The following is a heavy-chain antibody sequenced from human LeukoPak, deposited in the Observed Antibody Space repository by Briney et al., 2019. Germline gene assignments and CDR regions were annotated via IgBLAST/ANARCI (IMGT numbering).Heavy chain of an antibody. CDR3: AKIGYYYDSSGYYYFDY. CDR1: GFTFSSYA. V-gene: IGHV3-23*01. Sequence: EAGGSLRLSCAASGFTFSSYAMGWVRQAPGKGLEWVSAISGSGGSTYYADSVKGRFTISRDNSKNTLYLQMNSLRAEDTAVYYCAKIGYYYDSSGYYYFDYWGQGTLVTVSS. CDR2: ISGSGGST. J-gene: IGHJ4*02. D-gene: IGHD3-22*01.